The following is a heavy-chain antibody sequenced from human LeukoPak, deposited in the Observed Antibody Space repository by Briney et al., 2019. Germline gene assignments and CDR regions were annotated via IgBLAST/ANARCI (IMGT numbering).Heavy chain of an antibody. CDR2: ITGRDVSYTT. D-gene: IGHD3-10*01. CDR1: GFTFSDHS. Sequence: GGSLRLSCAASGFTFSDHSMDWARQAPGKGLEWVGRITGRDVSYTTQYATSVKGRFTISRDDSKNSLYLQMSSLKTEDTAVYYCTRDSSWAFGGYRGLGNLGTVSS. J-gene: IGHJ4*02. CDR3: TRDSSWAFGGY. V-gene: IGHV3-72*01.